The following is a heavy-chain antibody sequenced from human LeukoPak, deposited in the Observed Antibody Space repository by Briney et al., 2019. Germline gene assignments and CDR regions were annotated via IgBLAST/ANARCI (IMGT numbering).Heavy chain of an antibody. J-gene: IGHJ4*02. CDR3: ARDPPEDEWNSLDS. Sequence: SETLSLTCTVSGGSIRSDYWSWIRQAPGKGLEWIGFIHYSGLTVYSPSLQSRVSMSVDTSRNQFSLDLSSVTAADTALYYCARDPPEDEWNSLDSWGQGILVTVSS. D-gene: IGHD1-7*01. CDR2: IHYSGLT. CDR1: GGSIRSDY. V-gene: IGHV4-59*01.